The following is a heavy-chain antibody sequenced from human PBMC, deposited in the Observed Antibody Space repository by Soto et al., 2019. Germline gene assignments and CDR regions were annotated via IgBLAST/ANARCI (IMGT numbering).Heavy chain of an antibody. D-gene: IGHD3-3*01. CDR3: AREPYDFWCCYQHYYYGMDV. CDR1: GGTFSSYA. CDR2: IIPIFGTA. Sequence: QVQLVQSGAEVKKPGSSVKVSCKASGGTFSSYAISWVRQAPGQGLEWMGGIIPIFGTANYAQKFQGRVTITADESTSTAYMELSSLRSEDTAVYYCAREPYDFWCCYQHYYYGMDVWGKGTTVTVSS. J-gene: IGHJ6*04. V-gene: IGHV1-69*01.